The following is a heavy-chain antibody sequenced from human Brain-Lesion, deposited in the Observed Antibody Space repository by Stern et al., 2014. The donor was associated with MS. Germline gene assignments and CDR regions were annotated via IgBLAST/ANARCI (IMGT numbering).Heavy chain of an antibody. CDR2: FDPEDGET. Sequence: VQLEASGAEVKKPGASVKVSCKVSGYTLTELSMHWVRQAPRKGLEWMGGFDPEDGETIYAQKFQGRFTMTEDTSTDTAYMELSSLRSEDTAVYYCATLSPGAGGNYYRHFDYWGQGTLVTVSS. J-gene: IGHJ4*02. D-gene: IGHD1-26*01. CDR3: ATLSPGAGGNYYRHFDY. CDR1: GYTLTELS. V-gene: IGHV1-24*01.